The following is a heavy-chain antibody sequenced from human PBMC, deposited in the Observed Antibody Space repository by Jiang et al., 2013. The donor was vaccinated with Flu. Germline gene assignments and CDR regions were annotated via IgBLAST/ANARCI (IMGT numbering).Heavy chain of an antibody. CDR2: ISHSGKA. Sequence: LLKPSETLSLTCTVSGYSLSSGFYWGWIRQSPEKGLGWIGSISHSGKAYYNPSLKRRVTISADTSKNQFSLRLASVTAADTAVYYCARGFMGSASADPSDPHNWFDPWGQGARVTVSS. J-gene: IGHJ5*02. CDR3: ARGFMGSASADPSDPHNWFDP. CDR1: GYSLSSGFY. V-gene: IGHV4-38-2*02. D-gene: IGHD2-15*01.